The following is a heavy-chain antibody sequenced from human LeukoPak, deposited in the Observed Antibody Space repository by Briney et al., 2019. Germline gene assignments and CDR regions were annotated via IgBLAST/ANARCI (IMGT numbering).Heavy chain of an antibody. V-gene: IGHV1-2*02. J-gene: IGHJ4*02. CDR3: ARIEVVTGEFDY. Sequence: ASVKVSCKASGYTFTGYYMHWVRQAPGQGLEWMGWINPNSGGTNYAQKFQGRVTMTRDTSISTAYMELSRLRSEDTAVYYCARIEVVTGEFDYWGQGTLVTVSS. D-gene: IGHD2-21*02. CDR2: INPNSGGT. CDR1: GYTFTGYY.